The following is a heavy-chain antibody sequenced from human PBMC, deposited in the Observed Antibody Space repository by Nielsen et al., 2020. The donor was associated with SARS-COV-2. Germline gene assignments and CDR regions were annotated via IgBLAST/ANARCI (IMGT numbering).Heavy chain of an antibody. V-gene: IGHV3-23*03. CDR2: INSGGSTT. J-gene: IGHJ6*02. Sequence: GGSLRLSCAASGFTFGTHAMNWVRQAPGKGLEWLSLINSGGSTTYYADSVKGRFTISRDNSKNTLYLQMSSLRAEDTATYYCALEDHYYYGMDVWGQGTTVTVSS. CDR1: GFTFGTHA. CDR3: ALEDHYYYGMDV.